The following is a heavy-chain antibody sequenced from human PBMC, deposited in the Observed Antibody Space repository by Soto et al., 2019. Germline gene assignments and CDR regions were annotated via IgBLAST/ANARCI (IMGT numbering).Heavy chain of an antibody. V-gene: IGHV3-23*01. J-gene: IGHJ6*02. CDR1: GFTFSIYA. Sequence: PGGSLRLSCAASGFTFSIYAMSWVRQAPGKGLEWVSAISGSGGSTYYADSAKGRFTISRDNSKNTLYLQMNSLRAEDTAVYYCAKDPVTVYYYYGMDVWGQGTTVTVSS. CDR3: AKDPVTVYYYYGMDV. D-gene: IGHD4-4*01. CDR2: ISGSGGST.